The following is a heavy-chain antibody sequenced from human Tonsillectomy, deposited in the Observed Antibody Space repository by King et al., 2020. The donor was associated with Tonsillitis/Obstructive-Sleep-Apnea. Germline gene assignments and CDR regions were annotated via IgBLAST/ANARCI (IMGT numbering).Heavy chain of an antibody. CDR1: GGSISVYY. Sequence: VQLQESGPGLVKPSETLSLTCTVSGGSISVYYWSWVRQPPGKGLEWIGYIYYTGNTFYNPSLKSRVTISLDTSKNQFSLKLVSVTAADAAVYYCASYGDPTWYAMDVWGHGTTVTVSS. J-gene: IGHJ6*02. CDR3: ASYGDPTWYAMDV. CDR2: IYYTGNT. V-gene: IGHV4-59*08. D-gene: IGHD3-10*01.